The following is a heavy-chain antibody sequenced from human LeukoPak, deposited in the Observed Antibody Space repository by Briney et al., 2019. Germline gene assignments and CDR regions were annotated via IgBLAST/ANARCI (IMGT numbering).Heavy chain of an antibody. Sequence: GGSLRLTCAVSGFSTSGFSYYSMNWVRQAPGKGLEWVSHISSSGSTVYYADSVKGRFTICRHNARNSLYLQMNSLRDEDTAADYCASGSGWTLGHYWGQGTLVTVSS. V-gene: IGHV3-48*02. J-gene: IGHJ4*02. CDR2: ISSSGSTV. CDR1: GFSTSGFSYYS. D-gene: IGHD6-19*01. CDR3: ASGSGWTLGHY.